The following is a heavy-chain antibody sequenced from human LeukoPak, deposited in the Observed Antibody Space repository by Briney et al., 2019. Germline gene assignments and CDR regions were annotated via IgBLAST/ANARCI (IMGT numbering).Heavy chain of an antibody. CDR3: ARGGDFWSGYILSFNDY. CDR1: GYTFTGYY. CDR2: INPNSGGT. J-gene: IGHJ4*02. Sequence: GASVKVSCKASGYTFTGYYMHWVRQAPGQGLEWMGWINPNSGGTNYAQKFQGRVTMTRDTSIGTAYMELSRLRSDDTAVYYCARGGDFWSGYILSFNDYWGQGTLVTVSS. D-gene: IGHD3-3*01. V-gene: IGHV1-2*02.